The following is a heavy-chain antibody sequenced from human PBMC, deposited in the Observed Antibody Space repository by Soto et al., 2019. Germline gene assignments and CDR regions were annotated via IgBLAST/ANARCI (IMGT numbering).Heavy chain of an antibody. J-gene: IGHJ6*02. Sequence: GGSLRLSCAASGFTFSSYVMHWVRQAPGKGLEWVAVIWYDGSNKYYADSVKGRFTISRDNSKNTLYLQMNSLRAEDTAVYYCARRSYYYGMDVWGQGTTVTVSS. CDR1: GFTFSSYV. CDR3: ARRSYYYGMDV. V-gene: IGHV3-33*01. CDR2: IWYDGSNK.